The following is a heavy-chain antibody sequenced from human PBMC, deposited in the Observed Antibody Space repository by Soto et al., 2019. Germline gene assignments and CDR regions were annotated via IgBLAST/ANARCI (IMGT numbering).Heavy chain of an antibody. D-gene: IGHD3-3*01. J-gene: IGHJ5*02. CDR3: ARGGRITLFGLINL. CDR1: GFTFTAYG. V-gene: IGHV3-48*02. CDR2: ISSGSDII. Sequence: QAGGSLRLSCAASGFTFTAYGINWVRQAPGKGLEWISYISSGSDIIHYADSVKGRFTTSRDNAKNSVYLQVNNLRDEDTAVYYCARGGRITLFGLINLWGQGTLVTVSS.